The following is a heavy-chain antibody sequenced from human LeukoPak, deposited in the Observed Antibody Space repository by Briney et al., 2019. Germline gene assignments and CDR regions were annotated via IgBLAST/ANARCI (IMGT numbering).Heavy chain of an antibody. CDR1: GFTFSSYA. CDR2: ISYDGSNK. Sequence: HSGGSLRLSCAASGFTFSSYAMHWVRQAPGKGLEWVAVISYDGSNKYYADSVKGRFTISRDNSKNTLHLQMNSLRAEDTAVYYCARDLRSVRGDYYYYGMDVWGKGTTVTVSS. D-gene: IGHD3-10*01. J-gene: IGHJ6*04. CDR3: ARDLRSVRGDYYYYGMDV. V-gene: IGHV3-30*04.